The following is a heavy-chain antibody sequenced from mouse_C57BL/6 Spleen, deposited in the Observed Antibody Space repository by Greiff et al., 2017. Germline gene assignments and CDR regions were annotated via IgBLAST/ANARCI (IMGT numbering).Heavy chain of an antibody. CDR2: ISSGGSYT. CDR1: GFTFSSYG. Sequence: EVKLMESGGDLVKPGGSLKLSCAASGFTFSSYGMSWVRQTPDKRLEWVATISSGGSYTYYPDSVKGRFTISRDNAKNTLYLQMSSLKSEDTAMYYCARHQGSLSWFAYWGQGTLVTVSA. V-gene: IGHV5-6*01. D-gene: IGHD3-2*02. J-gene: IGHJ3*01. CDR3: ARHQGSLSWFAY.